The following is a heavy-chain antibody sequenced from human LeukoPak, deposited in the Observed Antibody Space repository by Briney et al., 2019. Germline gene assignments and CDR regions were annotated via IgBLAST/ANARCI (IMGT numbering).Heavy chain of an antibody. J-gene: IGHJ4*02. CDR1: GGSISSYY. CDR2: IYYSGST. CDR3: AGASYDSSGVH. D-gene: IGHD3-22*01. V-gene: IGHV4-59*01. Sequence: SETLSLTCTVSGGSISSYYWSWIRQPPGRGLEWIGYIYYSGSTNYNPSLKSRVTISVDTSKNQFSLKLSSVAAADTAVYYCAGASYDSSGVHWGQGTLVTVSS.